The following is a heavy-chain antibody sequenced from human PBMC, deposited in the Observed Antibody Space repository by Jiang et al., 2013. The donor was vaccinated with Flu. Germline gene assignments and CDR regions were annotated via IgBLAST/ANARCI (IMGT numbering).Heavy chain of an antibody. CDR2: IFYPGTT. J-gene: IGHJ3*02. V-gene: IGHV4-39*01. Sequence: GSGLVKPSETLSLTCTVSGGSISSSTYYWGWIRQPPGKGLEWIGNIFYPGTTYYNPSLKSRVTISVDTSTNHFSLTLSSVTAADTAVYYCARQEWYSGRYSEEDAFDIWGQGTMVTVSS. D-gene: IGHD1-26*01. CDR1: GGSISSSTYY. CDR3: ARQEWYSGRYSEEDAFDI.